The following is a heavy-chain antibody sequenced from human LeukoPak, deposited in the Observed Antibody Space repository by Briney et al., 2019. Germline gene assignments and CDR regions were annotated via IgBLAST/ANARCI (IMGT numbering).Heavy chain of an antibody. J-gene: IGHJ4*02. V-gene: IGHV1-46*01. Sequence: GASVKVSCKASGYTFSSYYMHWVRQAPGQGLEWMGIINPSGGSTSYAQKFQGRVTMTRDTSTSTVYMELSSLRSEDTAVYYCARDRLKGSSSSQGNYWGQGTLVTVSS. CDR2: INPSGGST. CDR1: GYTFSSYY. D-gene: IGHD6-6*01. CDR3: ARDRLKGSSSSQGNY.